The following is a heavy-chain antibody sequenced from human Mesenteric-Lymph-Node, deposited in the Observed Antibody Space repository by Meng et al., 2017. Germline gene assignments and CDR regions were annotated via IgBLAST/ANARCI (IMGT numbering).Heavy chain of an antibody. CDR2: ISFDGSNK. Sequence: GGSLRLSCAASGFTFPAYAMHWVRQAPGRGLEWVSLISFDGSNKYYADSVKGRFTVSRDNSMNTLYLQLNSLRPEDTAVYYCATRFVTDFDSWGQGTLVTVSS. D-gene: IGHD3-10*01. CDR3: ATRFVTDFDS. V-gene: IGHV3-30*01. CDR1: GFTFPAYA. J-gene: IGHJ4*02.